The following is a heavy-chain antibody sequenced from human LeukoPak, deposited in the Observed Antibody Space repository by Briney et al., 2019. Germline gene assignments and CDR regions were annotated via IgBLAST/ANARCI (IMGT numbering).Heavy chain of an antibody. J-gene: IGHJ4*02. CDR2: IYHSGST. V-gene: IGHV4-38-2*02. CDR3: ARVTMTTVSYFDY. Sequence: PSETLSLTCTVSGYSISSGYYWGWIRQPPGKGLGWIGSIYHSGSTYYNPSLKSRVTISVDTSKNQFSLKLSSVTAADTAVYYCARVTMTTVSYFDYWGQGTLVTVSS. CDR1: GYSISSGYY. D-gene: IGHD4-11*01.